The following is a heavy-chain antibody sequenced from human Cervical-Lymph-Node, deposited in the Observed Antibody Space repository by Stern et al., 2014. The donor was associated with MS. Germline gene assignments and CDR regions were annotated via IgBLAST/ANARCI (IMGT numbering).Heavy chain of an antibody. CDR3: ARDQRGITIFGVVTDYYYLGMDV. CDR2: INSNTGGT. Sequence: HVQLVQSGAEVKKPGASVKVSCKTSGYIFTGYYIHWVRQAPGQGLEWMAWINSNTGGTKYAQKSQGRITLSRDTSISTAYVELSSLTSDDTAVSYCARDQRGITIFGVVTDYYYLGMDVWGQGTTVTVSS. J-gene: IGHJ6*02. V-gene: IGHV1-2*02. CDR1: GYIFTGYY. D-gene: IGHD3-3*01.